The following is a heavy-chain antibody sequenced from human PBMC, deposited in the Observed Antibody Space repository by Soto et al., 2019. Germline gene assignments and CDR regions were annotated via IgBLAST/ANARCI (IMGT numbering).Heavy chain of an antibody. J-gene: IGHJ6*02. CDR2: ISAYNGNT. CDR1: GYTFTSYG. Sequence: QVQLVQSGAEVKKPGASVKVSCKASGYTFTSYGISWVRQAPGQGLEWMGWISAYNGNTNYAQKLQGRVTMTTDTSTSTAYMELRSLRSDDTAVYYCAREVGRENQLHYYYYGMVVWGQGTTVTVSS. D-gene: IGHD2-2*01. CDR3: AREVGRENQLHYYYYGMVV. V-gene: IGHV1-18*01.